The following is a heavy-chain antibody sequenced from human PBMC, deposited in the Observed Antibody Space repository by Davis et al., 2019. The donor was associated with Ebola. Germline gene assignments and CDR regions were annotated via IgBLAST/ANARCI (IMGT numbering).Heavy chain of an antibody. CDR3: ARDLANFRGNWFDP. Sequence: GGSLRLSCAASGFTVSSNYMSWVRQAPGKGLEWVSVIYSGGSTYYADSVKGRFTISRDNAKNSLYLQMNSLRDEDTAVYYCARDLANFRGNWFDPWGQGTLVTVSS. J-gene: IGHJ5*02. V-gene: IGHV3-53*01. CDR2: IYSGGST. CDR1: GFTVSSNY.